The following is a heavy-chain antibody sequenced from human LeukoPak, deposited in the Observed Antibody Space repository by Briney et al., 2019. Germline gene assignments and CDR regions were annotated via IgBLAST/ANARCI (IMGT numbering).Heavy chain of an antibody. CDR2: IYHSGST. V-gene: IGHV4-38-2*01. J-gene: IGHJ4*02. CDR3: ASLVLRFLEWPIDY. Sequence: PSETLSLTCAVSGYSISSGYYWGWIRQPPGKGLEWIGSIYHSGSTYYNPSLKSRVTISVDTSKNQFSLKLSSVTAADTDVYYCASLVLRFLEWPIDYWGQGTLVTVSS. CDR1: GYSISSGYY. D-gene: IGHD3-3*01.